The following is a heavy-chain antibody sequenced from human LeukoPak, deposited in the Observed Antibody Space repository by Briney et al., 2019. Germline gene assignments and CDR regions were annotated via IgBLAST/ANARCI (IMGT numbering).Heavy chain of an antibody. CDR2: IKPATGGT. CDR1: GYTFTDYY. V-gene: IGHV1-2*02. J-gene: IGHJ5*02. D-gene: IGHD1-14*01. Sequence: VSVKVSCKASGYTFTDYYIHWLRQAPGHGPEWMGWIKPATGGTRYAEKFQARVTMDRDVPSNTAYMELNRLTFDDTAVYYCARDDGKDTTWVDWFDPWGQGTLVTVSS. CDR3: ARDDGKDTTWVDWFDP.